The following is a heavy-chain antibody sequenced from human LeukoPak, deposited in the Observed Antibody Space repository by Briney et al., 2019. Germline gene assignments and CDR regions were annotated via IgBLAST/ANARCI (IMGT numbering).Heavy chain of an antibody. J-gene: IGHJ4*02. CDR2: ISDYNGNT. V-gene: IGHV1-18*01. CDR3: AREQSGGVDY. CDR1: GYSFGNFG. Sequence: GASVTVSYKASGYSFGNFGISWVGQAPGQGPEWMGWISDYNGNTKYAQKFQGRIAITTDTSTSAAYMELRSLRSGDTAVYYCAREQSGGVDYWGQGTLITVSS. D-gene: IGHD2-21*01.